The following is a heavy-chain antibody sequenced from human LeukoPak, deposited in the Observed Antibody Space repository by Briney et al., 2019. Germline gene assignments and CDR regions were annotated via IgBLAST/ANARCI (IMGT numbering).Heavy chain of an antibody. V-gene: IGHV1-2*02. Sequence: GASVKVSCKASGYTFTGYYMHWVRQAPGQGLEWMGWINPNSGGTNYAQKFQGRVTMTRDTSISTAYMELSRPRSDDTAVYYCARLWFGEPHNWFDPWGQGTLVTVSS. CDR2: INPNSGGT. D-gene: IGHD3-10*01. CDR3: ARLWFGEPHNWFDP. J-gene: IGHJ5*02. CDR1: GYTFTGYY.